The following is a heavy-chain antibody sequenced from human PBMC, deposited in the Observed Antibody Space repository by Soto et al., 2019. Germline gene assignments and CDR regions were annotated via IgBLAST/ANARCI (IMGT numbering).Heavy chain of an antibody. V-gene: IGHV3-74*01. D-gene: IGHD2-15*01. CDR2: INSDGSST. CDR1: GFTFSSYW. Sequence: EVQLVESGGGLVQPGGSLRLSCAASGFTFSSYWMHWVRQAPGKGLVWVSRINSDGSSTNYADSVKGRFTISRDNAKNKLDLHMNSLRADDTAVYDCAGDQGYCSGGSCYVAGYWGQGTLVTVSS. CDR3: AGDQGYCSGGSCYVAGY. J-gene: IGHJ4*02.